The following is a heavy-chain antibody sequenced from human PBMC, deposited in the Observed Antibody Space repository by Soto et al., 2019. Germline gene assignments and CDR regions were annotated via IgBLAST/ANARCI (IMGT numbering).Heavy chain of an antibody. D-gene: IGHD3-22*01. J-gene: IGHJ4*02. V-gene: IGHV3-33*01. Sequence: QVQLVETGGGVVQPGRSLRLSCAASGFTFSSYGMHWVRQAPGKGLEWVAVRWYDGSNKYYADSVKARFTISRDNSKNLLYLQMNSLRAEDTAVYYCARDYYDSCGYYPRLDYWGQGTLVTVSS. CDR1: GFTFSSYG. CDR3: ARDYYDSCGYYPRLDY. CDR2: RWYDGSNK.